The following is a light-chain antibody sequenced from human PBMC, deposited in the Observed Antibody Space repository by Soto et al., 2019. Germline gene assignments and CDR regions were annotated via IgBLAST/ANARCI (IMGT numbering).Light chain of an antibody. J-gene: IGKJ2*02. CDR3: LQYNSYPCT. CDR1: QSISSW. CDR2: KAS. V-gene: IGKV1-5*03. Sequence: DIQMTQSPSTLSASVGDRVTITCRASQSISSWLAWYQQKPGKAPKLLIYKASSLESGVPSRFSGSGSGTEFTLTISSLQPDGFATYFCLQYNSYPCTFGQGTKLEIK.